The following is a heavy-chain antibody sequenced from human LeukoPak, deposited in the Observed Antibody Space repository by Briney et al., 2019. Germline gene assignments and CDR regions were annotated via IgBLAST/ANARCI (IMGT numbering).Heavy chain of an antibody. Sequence: SETLSLTCTVSGGSISSYYWSWIRQPPGKGLEWIGYIYYSGSTDYNPSLKSRVTISVDTSKNQFSLKLSSVTAADTAVYYCARAPIQPNPRPPYYYYMDVWGKGTTVTVSS. CDR2: IYYSGST. V-gene: IGHV4-59*01. D-gene: IGHD5-18*01. CDR3: ARAPIQPNPRPPYYYYMDV. J-gene: IGHJ6*03. CDR1: GGSISSYY.